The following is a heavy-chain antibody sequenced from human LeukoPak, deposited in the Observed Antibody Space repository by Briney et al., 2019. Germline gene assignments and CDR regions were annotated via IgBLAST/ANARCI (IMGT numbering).Heavy chain of an antibody. Sequence: PSETLSLTCAVYGGSFSGYYWSWIRQPPGKGLEWIGGINHSGSTNYNPSLKSRVTISVDTSKNQFSLKLSSVTAADTAVYYCARVSFFRWAATRPSYYYYYMDVWGKGTTVTISS. V-gene: IGHV4-34*01. CDR2: INHSGST. J-gene: IGHJ6*03. CDR3: ARVSFFRWAATRPSYYYYYMDV. D-gene: IGHD2-15*01. CDR1: GGSFSGYY.